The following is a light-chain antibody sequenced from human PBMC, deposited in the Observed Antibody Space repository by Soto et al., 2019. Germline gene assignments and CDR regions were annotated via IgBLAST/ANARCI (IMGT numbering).Light chain of an antibody. CDR3: KQYGDSPVT. Sequence: EVELTQSPATLSLSPGETATLSCRASQSVDKFLAWYQQKPGQAPRLLISDASSRATDVQDRFSGSGSGTDFTLTITRLEPEDFAVYYCKQYGDSPVTFGQGTKVDIK. V-gene: IGKV3-20*01. CDR2: DAS. J-gene: IGKJ1*01. CDR1: QSVDKF.